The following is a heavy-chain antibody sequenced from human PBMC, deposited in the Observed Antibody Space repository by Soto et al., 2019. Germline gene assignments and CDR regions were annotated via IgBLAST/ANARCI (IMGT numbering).Heavy chain of an antibody. Sequence: SETLSLTCTVSGGSISSGDYYWSWIRQPPGKGLEWIGYIYYSGSTYYNPSLKSRVTISVDTSKNQFSLKLSSVTAADTAVYYCARDRPEGIAAAEISYYYYGMDVWGQGTTVTVSS. V-gene: IGHV4-30-4*01. D-gene: IGHD6-13*01. CDR2: IYYSGST. J-gene: IGHJ6*02. CDR3: ARDRPEGIAAAEISYYYYGMDV. CDR1: GGSISSGDYY.